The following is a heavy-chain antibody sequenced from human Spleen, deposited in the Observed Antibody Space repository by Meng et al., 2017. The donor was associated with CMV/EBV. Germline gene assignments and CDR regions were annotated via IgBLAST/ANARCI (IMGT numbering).Heavy chain of an antibody. CDR2: IYYSGST. J-gene: IGHJ5*02. CDR1: GGSVSSGSYY. D-gene: IGHD2-2*01. Sequence: SETLSLTCTVSGGSVSSGSYYWNWIRQPPGKGLEWIGYIYYSGSTNYNPSLKSRVTISVDTSKNQFSLKLSSVTAADTAVYYCARRVVPAAFDPWGQGTLVTVSS. CDR3: ARRVVPAAFDP. V-gene: IGHV4-61*01.